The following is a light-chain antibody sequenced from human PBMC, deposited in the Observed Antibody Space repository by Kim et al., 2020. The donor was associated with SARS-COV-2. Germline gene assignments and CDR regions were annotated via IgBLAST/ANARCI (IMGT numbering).Light chain of an antibody. CDR1: SGHSSYA. V-gene: IGLV4-69*01. CDR2: LNSDGSH. Sequence: ASVKLTCTLSSGHSSYAIAWHQQQPEKGPRYLMTLNSDGSHSKGDGIPDRFSGSSSGAERYLTISSLQSEDEADYYCQTWGTGTWVFGGGTQLTVL. J-gene: IGLJ3*02. CDR3: QTWGTGTWV.